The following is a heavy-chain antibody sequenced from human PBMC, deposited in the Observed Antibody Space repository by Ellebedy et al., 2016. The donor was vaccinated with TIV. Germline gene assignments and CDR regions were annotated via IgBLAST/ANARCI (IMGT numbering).Heavy chain of an antibody. Sequence: GESLKISXAASGFTFSNYWMSWVRQAPGKGLEWVANINGDGRAIQYADSVEGRFTISRDNAKKSLFLQMNSLRDEDTAVYYCARSPGIAAAGQVTSYGMDVWGQGTTVTVSS. CDR3: ARSPGIAAAGQVTSYGMDV. CDR2: INGDGRAI. CDR1: GFTFSNYW. V-gene: IGHV3-7*01. D-gene: IGHD6-13*01. J-gene: IGHJ6*02.